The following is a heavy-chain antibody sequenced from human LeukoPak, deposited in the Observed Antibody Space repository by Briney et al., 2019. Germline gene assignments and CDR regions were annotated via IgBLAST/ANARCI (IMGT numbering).Heavy chain of an antibody. CDR1: GYAFTNFY. Sequence: ASVKVSCKASGYAFTNFYIHWVRQAPGEGLEWMGWINYDSGGTNHAQKFQDRVTMTRDMSISTVYMEVRGLTSDDTAMYFCVRDANNRDAHGFYSFDDWGQGTLVDVSS. J-gene: IGHJ4*02. D-gene: IGHD1/OR15-1a*01. V-gene: IGHV1-2*02. CDR2: INYDSGGT. CDR3: VRDANNRDAHGFYSFDD.